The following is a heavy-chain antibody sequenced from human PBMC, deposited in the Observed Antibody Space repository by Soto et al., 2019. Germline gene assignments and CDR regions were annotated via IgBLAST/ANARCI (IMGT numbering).Heavy chain of an antibody. CDR3: ARRPRSSNSVDY. J-gene: IGHJ4*02. CDR1: GFSLSTSGVG. Sequence: QITLKESGPTLVKPTQTLTLTCTFSGFSLSTSGVGVGWIRQPPGKALEWLALIYWNDDKRYSPSLKSRLTIAKDTSKNQVVLNMTNMDPVDTATYFCARRPRSSNSVDYWGQGTLVTVSS. CDR2: IYWNDDK. V-gene: IGHV2-5*01. D-gene: IGHD4-4*01.